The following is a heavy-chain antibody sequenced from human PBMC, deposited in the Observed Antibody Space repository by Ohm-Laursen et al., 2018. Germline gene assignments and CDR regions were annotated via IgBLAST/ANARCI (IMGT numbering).Heavy chain of an antibody. V-gene: IGHV3-33*01. Sequence: SLRLSCAASGFTFSSYGMHWVRQAPGKGLEWVAVIWYDGSNKYYADSVKGRFTISRDNSKNTLYLQMNSLRAEDTAVYYCARDGGGIVVVPAAIAPDGMDVWGQGTTVTVSS. CDR2: IWYDGSNK. CDR1: GFTFSSYG. J-gene: IGHJ6*02. CDR3: ARDGGGIVVVPAAIAPDGMDV. D-gene: IGHD2-2*02.